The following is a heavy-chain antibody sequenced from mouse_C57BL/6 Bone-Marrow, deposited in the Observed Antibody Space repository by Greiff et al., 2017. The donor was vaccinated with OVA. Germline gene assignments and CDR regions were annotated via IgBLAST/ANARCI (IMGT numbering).Heavy chain of an antibody. J-gene: IGHJ3*01. D-gene: IGHD2-4*01. CDR2: ISSGSSTI. Sequence: EVKLVESGGGLVKPGGSLKLSCAASGFTFSDYGMHWVRQAPEKGLEWVAYISSGSSTIYYADTVKGRFTISRDNAKNTLFLQMTSLRSEDTAMYYCATLPDYDYDERLAYWGQGTLVTVSA. CDR3: ATLPDYDYDERLAY. CDR1: GFTFSDYG. V-gene: IGHV5-17*01.